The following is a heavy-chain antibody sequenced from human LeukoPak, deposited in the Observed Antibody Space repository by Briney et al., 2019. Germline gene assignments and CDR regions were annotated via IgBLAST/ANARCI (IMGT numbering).Heavy chain of an antibody. CDR3: ARELNPQLMHPIAAHTKYYYYYGMDV. D-gene: IGHD6-13*01. CDR1: GYTFTSYY. Sequence: ASVKVSCKASGYTFTSYYMHWVRQAPGQGLEWMGIINPSGGSTSYAQKFQGRVTMTRDTSTSTVYMELSSLRSEDTAVYYCARELNPQLMHPIAAHTKYYYYYGMDVWGQGTTVTVSS. V-gene: IGHV1-46*01. CDR2: INPSGGST. J-gene: IGHJ6*02.